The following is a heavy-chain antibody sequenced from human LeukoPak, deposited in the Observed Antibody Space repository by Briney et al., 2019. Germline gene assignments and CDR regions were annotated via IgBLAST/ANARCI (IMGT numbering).Heavy chain of an antibody. CDR1: GYTFTSYY. CDR2: INPSGGST. Sequence: ASVKVSCKASGYTFTSYYIHWVRQAPGQGLEWMGIINPSGGSTTYAQKFQGRVAMTRDTSTSRVYMEVRSLRSEDTAVYYCARTYSSSDEFDYWGQGTLVTVSS. V-gene: IGHV1-46*01. CDR3: ARTYSSSDEFDY. J-gene: IGHJ4*02. D-gene: IGHD6-13*01.